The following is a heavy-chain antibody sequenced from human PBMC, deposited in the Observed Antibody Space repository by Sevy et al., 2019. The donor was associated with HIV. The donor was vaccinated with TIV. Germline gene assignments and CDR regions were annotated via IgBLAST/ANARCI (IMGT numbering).Heavy chain of an antibody. V-gene: IGHV1-2*02. CDR3: ARDPDCSSTSCYSWFDP. CDR1: GYTFTGYY. CDR2: INPNSGGT. J-gene: IGHJ5*02. Sequence: ASVKVSCKASGYTFTGYYMHWVRQAPGQGLEWMGWINPNSGGTNYAQKFQGRVTMTRDTSISTAYMELSRLRSDDTAVYYCARDPDCSSTSCYSWFDPWGQGTLVTVSS. D-gene: IGHD2-2*02.